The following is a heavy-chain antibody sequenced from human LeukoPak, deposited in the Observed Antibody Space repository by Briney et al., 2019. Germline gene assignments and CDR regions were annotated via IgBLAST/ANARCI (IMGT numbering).Heavy chain of an antibody. J-gene: IGHJ4*02. CDR2: ILPILGIA. Sequence: SVKVSCKASVCTFSSYAITWVRQAPGRGLEWMGRILPILGIATYAQNFQGKVPITEDKPTSTAYMELSSLRSEDTAVYYCARVCTNGVCTDCDYGGEGTLVTVFS. D-gene: IGHD2-8*01. V-gene: IGHV1-69*04. CDR3: ARVCTNGVCTDCDY. CDR1: VCTFSSYA.